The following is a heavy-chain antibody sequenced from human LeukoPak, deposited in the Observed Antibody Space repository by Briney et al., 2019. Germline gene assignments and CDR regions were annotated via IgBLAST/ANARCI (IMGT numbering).Heavy chain of an antibody. CDR3: ARKTDSSGSGDY. J-gene: IGHJ4*02. D-gene: IGHD3-22*01. V-gene: IGHV3-53*01. CDR1: GFTVSSNF. CDR2: IYSRGGT. Sequence: GGSLRLSCAASGFTVSSNFMSWVRQAPGKGLECVSVIYSRGGTYYADSVQGRFTISRDASKNTLFLQMNSLRADDTAVYYCARKTDSSGSGDYWGQGTLVTVSS.